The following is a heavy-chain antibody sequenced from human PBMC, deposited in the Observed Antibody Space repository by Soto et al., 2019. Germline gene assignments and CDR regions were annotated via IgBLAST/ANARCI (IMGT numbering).Heavy chain of an antibody. V-gene: IGHV6-1*01. CDR1: GDSVSSNSAA. J-gene: IGHJ6*02. CDR2: TYYRSKWYN. D-gene: IGHD6-13*01. Sequence: PSQTLSLTCAISGDSVSSNSAAWNWIRQSPSRGLEWLGRTYYRSKWYNDYAVSVKSRITINPDTSKNQFSLQLHSVTPEDTAVYYCARESWVAAAGTTDYYYYGMDVWGQGTTVTVSS. CDR3: ARESWVAAAGTTDYYYYGMDV.